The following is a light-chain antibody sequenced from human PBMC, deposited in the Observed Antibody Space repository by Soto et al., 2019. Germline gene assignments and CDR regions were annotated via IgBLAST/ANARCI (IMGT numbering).Light chain of an antibody. CDR2: EVS. J-gene: IGLJ3*02. CDR3: ISYTSSSTWV. V-gene: IGLV2-8*01. Sequence: QSALTQPPSASGSPGQSVTISCTGTSSDVGGYKYVSWYQQHPGKAPKLMIYEVSKRPSGVPDRFSGSRSGNTASLTISGLQAEDESDYYCISYTSSSTWVFGGGTKLTVL. CDR1: SSDVGGYKY.